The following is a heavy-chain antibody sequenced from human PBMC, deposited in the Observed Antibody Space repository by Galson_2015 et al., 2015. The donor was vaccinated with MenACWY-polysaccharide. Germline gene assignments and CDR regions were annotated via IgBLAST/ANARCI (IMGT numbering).Heavy chain of an antibody. CDR3: AKPFYGGNSYGAFNI. V-gene: IGHV3-30*18. CDR1: GFPFSSYA. D-gene: IGHD4-23*01. Sequence: SLRLSWSASGFPFSSYALHWVRQAPGKGLAWVAVISYDGSDKYYADSVKGRFPISRDNPKNPLYLQMNSLRAEDTAVYYCAKPFYGGNSYGAFNIWGQGTMVTVSS. CDR2: ISYDGSDK. J-gene: IGHJ3*02.